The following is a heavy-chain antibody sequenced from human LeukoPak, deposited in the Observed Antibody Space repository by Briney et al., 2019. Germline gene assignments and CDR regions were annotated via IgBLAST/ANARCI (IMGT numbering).Heavy chain of an antibody. J-gene: IGHJ4*02. CDR2: IHFTGTA. V-gene: IGHV4-4*07. Sequence: SETLSLTCTVSGTSLSPFHWTWFRQPAGRRLEWIGLIHFTGTATLNPSLRSRVAMSVDLAKNQLFLKLASMTAADTAMYYCARKDGDYWGQGTLVSVSS. CDR3: ARKDGDY. CDR1: GTSLSPFH.